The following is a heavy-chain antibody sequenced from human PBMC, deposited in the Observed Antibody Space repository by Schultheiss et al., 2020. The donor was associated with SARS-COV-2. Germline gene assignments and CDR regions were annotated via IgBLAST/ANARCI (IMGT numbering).Heavy chain of an antibody. V-gene: IGHV3-66*01. J-gene: IGHJ6*02. CDR3: ARDRGWELQYYYYGMDV. Sequence: GGSLRLSCAASGFTFSSYWMHWVRQAPGKGLEWVSVIYSGGGTYCADSVKGRFTISRDNSKNTLYLQMNSLRAEDTAVYYCARDRGWELQYYYYGMDVWGQGTTVTVSS. D-gene: IGHD1-26*01. CDR2: IYSGGGT. CDR1: GFTFSSYW.